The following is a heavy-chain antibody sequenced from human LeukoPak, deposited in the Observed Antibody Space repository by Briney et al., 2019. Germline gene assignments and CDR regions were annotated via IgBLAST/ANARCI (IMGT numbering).Heavy chain of an antibody. CDR1: GGSISSYY. CDR2: IYTSGST. CDR3: ARDGGCSGGSCPPWYFDL. V-gene: IGHV4-4*07. Sequence: PSETLSLTCTVSGGSISSYYWSWIRQPAGKGLEWIGRIYTSGSTNYNPSLKSRVTMSVDTSKNQFSLKLSSVTAADTAAYYCARDGGCSGGSCPPWYFDLWGRGTLVTVSS. J-gene: IGHJ2*01. D-gene: IGHD2-15*01.